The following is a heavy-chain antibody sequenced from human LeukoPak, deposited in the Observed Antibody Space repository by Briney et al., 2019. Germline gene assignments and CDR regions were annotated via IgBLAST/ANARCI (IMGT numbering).Heavy chain of an antibody. CDR2: ISAYNGNT. V-gene: IGHV1-18*01. J-gene: IGHJ6*03. CDR1: GYTFTSYG. Sequence: ASVKVSCKASGYTFTSYGISWVRQAPGQGLEWMGWISAYNGNTNDAQKLQGRVTMTTDTSTSTAYMELRSLRSDDTAVYYCARDRGTNYYYYYYMDVWGKGTTVTVSS. CDR3: ARDRGTNYYYYYYMDV. D-gene: IGHD1-1*01.